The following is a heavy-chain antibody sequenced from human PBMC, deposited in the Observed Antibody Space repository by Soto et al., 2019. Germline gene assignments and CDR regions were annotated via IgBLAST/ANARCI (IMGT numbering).Heavy chain of an antibody. J-gene: IGHJ6*02. V-gene: IGHV1-2*04. CDR3: ARSTHYYYYGMDV. Sequence: ASVKVSCKASGYTFTGYYMHWVRQAPGQGLEWMGWINPNSGGTNYAQKFQGWVTMTRDTSISTAYMELSRLRSDDTAVYYCARSTHYYYYGMDVWGQGSTGTVSS. D-gene: IGHD2-15*01. CDR1: GYTFTGYY. CDR2: INPNSGGT.